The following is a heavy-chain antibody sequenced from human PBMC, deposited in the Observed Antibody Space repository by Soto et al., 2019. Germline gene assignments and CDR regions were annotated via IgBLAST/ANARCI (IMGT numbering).Heavy chain of an antibody. CDR2: CYWDDDK. D-gene: IGHD2-21*01. Sequence: QITLKESGPTLVKPTETLTLTCSFSGFSFSDGAVGVGWFRQSPGKDPEWLAICYWDDDKWYSPSLRTRLTAGHAKSRNQVILSMNQLDSLDTATYFCSRGRRLESCWGGDCYYFYYCGQGILVTASS. CDR3: SRGRRLESCWGGDCYYFYY. CDR1: GFSFSDGAVG. V-gene: IGHV2-5*02. J-gene: IGHJ4*02.